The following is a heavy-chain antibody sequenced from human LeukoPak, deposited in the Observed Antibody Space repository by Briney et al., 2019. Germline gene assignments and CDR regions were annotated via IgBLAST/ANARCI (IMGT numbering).Heavy chain of an antibody. CDR1: GGSISSSSYY. D-gene: IGHD5-18*01. J-gene: IGHJ4*02. V-gene: IGHV4-39*07. CDR2: IYYSGST. CDR3: ARGNGYGGPRDY. Sequence: PSETLSLTCTVSGGSISSSSYYWGWIRQPPGKGLEWIGSIYYSGSTNYNPSLKSRVTISVDTSRNQFSLKLSSVTAADTAVYYCARGNGYGGPRDYWGQGTLVTVSS.